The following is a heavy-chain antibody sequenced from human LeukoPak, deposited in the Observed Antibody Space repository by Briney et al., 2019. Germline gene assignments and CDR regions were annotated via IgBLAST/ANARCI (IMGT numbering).Heavy chain of an antibody. Sequence: GGSLRLSCAASGFTFSSYSMMWVRQAPGKGLEWVSYISSSSTTIHYADSVKGRFTISRDNAKNSVYLQMNSLRAEDTAVYYCARDYHGDYGTFDPWGQGTLVTVSS. D-gene: IGHD4-17*01. CDR3: ARDYHGDYGTFDP. CDR1: GFTFSSYS. J-gene: IGHJ5*02. CDR2: ISSSSTTI. V-gene: IGHV3-48*01.